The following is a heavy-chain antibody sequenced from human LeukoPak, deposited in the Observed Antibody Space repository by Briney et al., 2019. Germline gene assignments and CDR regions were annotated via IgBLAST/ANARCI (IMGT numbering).Heavy chain of an antibody. CDR2: IIPIFGTA. V-gene: IGHV1-69*13. Sequence: GASVKVSCKASGGTFSSYAISWVRQAPGQGLEWMGGIIPIFGTANYAQKFQGRVTITADESTSTAYMELSSLRSEDTAVCYCASAGYSSSWPENYYYYGMDVWGQGTTVTVSS. D-gene: IGHD6-13*01. CDR1: GGTFSSYA. CDR3: ASAGYSSSWPENYYYYGMDV. J-gene: IGHJ6*02.